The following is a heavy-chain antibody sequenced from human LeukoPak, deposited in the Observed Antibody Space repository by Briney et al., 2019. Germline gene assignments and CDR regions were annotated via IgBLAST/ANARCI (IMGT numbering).Heavy chain of an antibody. CDR1: GYTFTSYY. CDR3: ARGRHFYSSQTENFDY. D-gene: IGHD3-3*02. V-gene: IGHV1-46*01. J-gene: IGHJ4*02. CDR2: INPSGGST. Sequence: ASVKVSCKASGYTFTSYYMHWVRQAPGQGLERMGIINPSGGSTSYAQKFQGRVTMTRDTSTSTVYMELSSLRSEDTAVYYCARGRHFYSSQTENFDYWGQGTLVTVSS.